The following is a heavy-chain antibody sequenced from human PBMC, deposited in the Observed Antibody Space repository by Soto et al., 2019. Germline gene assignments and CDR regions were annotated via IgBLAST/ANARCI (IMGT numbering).Heavy chain of an antibody. Sequence: ASVKVSCKASGYTLTSYYMHWVRQAPGQGLEWMGIINPSGGSTSYAQKFQGRVTMTRDASTSTVYMELSSLRSEDTAVYYCARDLGLTMVRGVVHRGGYGMDVWGQGTTVTVS. CDR1: GYTLTSYY. CDR3: ARDLGLTMVRGVVHRGGYGMDV. J-gene: IGHJ6*02. D-gene: IGHD3-10*01. CDR2: INPSGGST. V-gene: IGHV1-46*01.